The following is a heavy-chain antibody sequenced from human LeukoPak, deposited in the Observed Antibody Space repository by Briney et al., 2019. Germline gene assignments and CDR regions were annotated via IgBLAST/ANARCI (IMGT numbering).Heavy chain of an antibody. CDR2: ISWNSGSI. Sequence: GRSLRLSCAASGFTFDDYAMHWVRQAPGKGLEWVSGISWNSGSIGYADSVKGRFTISRDNAKNSLYLQMNSLRAEDTALYYCAKDIALRWELSGVDCWGQGTLVTVSS. D-gene: IGHD1-26*01. V-gene: IGHV3-9*01. CDR1: GFTFDDYA. J-gene: IGHJ4*02. CDR3: AKDIALRWELSGVDC.